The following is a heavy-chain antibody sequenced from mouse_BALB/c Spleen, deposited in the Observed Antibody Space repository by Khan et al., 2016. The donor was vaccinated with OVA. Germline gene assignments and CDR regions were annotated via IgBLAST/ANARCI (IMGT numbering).Heavy chain of an antibody. J-gene: IGHJ2*01. CDR1: GYSFTDYN. CDR3: ARTDYYGSNYYFDY. Sequence: VRLQQSGPELVKPGASVKVSCRASGYSFTDYNMFWVKQSHGKSLEWIGYIDPYNGGTSYNQKFKGKATLTVDKSSSPAFMQLSSLTAEDSAVFYCARTDYYGSNYYFDYWGQGTTLTVSS. V-gene: IGHV1S135*01. CDR2: IDPYNGGT. D-gene: IGHD1-1*01.